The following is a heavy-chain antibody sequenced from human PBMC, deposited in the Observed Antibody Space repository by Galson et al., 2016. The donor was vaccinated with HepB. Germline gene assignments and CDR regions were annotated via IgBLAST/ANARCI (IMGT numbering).Heavy chain of an antibody. CDR1: GFKFHDYA. Sequence: SLRLSCAASGFKFHDYAMHWVRQAPGKGLEWVLGINWNSGTEAYAESVKGRFTISRDNAEKSLYLQMNSLRLEDTALYYCAKTEYFDNSYFDSWGQGTLVTVSS. CDR3: AKTEYFDNSYFDS. J-gene: IGHJ4*02. D-gene: IGHD3-22*01. V-gene: IGHV3-9*01. CDR2: INWNSGTE.